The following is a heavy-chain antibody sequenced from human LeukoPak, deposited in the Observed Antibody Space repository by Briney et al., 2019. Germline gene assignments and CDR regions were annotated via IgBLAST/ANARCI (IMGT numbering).Heavy chain of an antibody. Sequence: GGSLRLSCAASGFTFSSYWMHWVRQAPGKGLVWVSRINSDGSSTSYADSVKGRFTISRDNAKNTLYLQMNSLRAEDTAVYYWARSYYCSGSYYFDYWGQGTLVTVFS. CDR3: ARSYYCSGSYYFDY. J-gene: IGHJ4*02. CDR1: GFTFSSYW. D-gene: IGHD3-10*01. V-gene: IGHV3-74*01. CDR2: INSDGSST.